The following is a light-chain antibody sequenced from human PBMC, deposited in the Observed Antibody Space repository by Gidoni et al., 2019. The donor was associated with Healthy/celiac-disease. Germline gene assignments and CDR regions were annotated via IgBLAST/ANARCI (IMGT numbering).Light chain of an antibody. CDR2: DAS. CDR1: QSISSW. J-gene: IGKJ4*01. CDR3: QQDNSYPLX. V-gene: IGKV1-5*01. Sequence: DIQLPQSPSTLSASVGDRVTITCRASQSISSWLAWYQQKPGKAPKLLIYDASSLESGVPSRFSGSGSGTEFTLTISSLQPDDFATYYCQQDNSYPLXFXGGTKVEIK.